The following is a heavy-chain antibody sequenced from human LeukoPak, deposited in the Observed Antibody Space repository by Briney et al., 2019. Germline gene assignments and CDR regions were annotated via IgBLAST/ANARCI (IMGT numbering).Heavy chain of an antibody. CDR3: AKCSGGTCYSSLDY. D-gene: IGHD2-15*01. CDR2: ISGSGGST. J-gene: IGHJ4*02. CDR1: GFTFSTYW. V-gene: IGHV3-23*01. Sequence: PGGSLRLSCAASGFTFSTYWMSWVRQAPGKGLEWVSGISGSGGSTYYADSVKGRFTISRDNSKNTLYLQMNSLRAGDTAVYYCAKCSGGTCYSSLDYWGQGTLVTVSS.